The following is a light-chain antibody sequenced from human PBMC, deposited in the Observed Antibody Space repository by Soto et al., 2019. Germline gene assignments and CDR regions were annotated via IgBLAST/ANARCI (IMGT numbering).Light chain of an antibody. J-gene: IGKJ1*01. CDR3: QQYGSSGT. Sequence: EIVMTQSPDTLSVSPGESATLSCRASQSLSSRDLAWYQQKPGQAPRLLIYGASSRATGIPDRFSGSGSGTDFTLTISRLEPEDFAVYYCQQYGSSGTFGQGTKVDI. CDR2: GAS. CDR1: QSLSSRD. V-gene: IGKV3-20*01.